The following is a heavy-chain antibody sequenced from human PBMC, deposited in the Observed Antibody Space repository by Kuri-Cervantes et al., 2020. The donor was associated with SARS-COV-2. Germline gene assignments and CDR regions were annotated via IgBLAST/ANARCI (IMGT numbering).Heavy chain of an antibody. CDR1: GGSISSGGYY. Sequence: SETLSLTCAVSGGSISSGGYYWSWIRQHPGKGLEWIGYIYYSGSTNYNPSLKSRVTISVDTSKNQFSLKLSSVTAADTAVYYCARDKLQFDAFDIWGQGTMVTVSS. V-gene: IGHV4-61*08. CDR2: IYYSGST. D-gene: IGHD5-24*01. J-gene: IGHJ3*02. CDR3: ARDKLQFDAFDI.